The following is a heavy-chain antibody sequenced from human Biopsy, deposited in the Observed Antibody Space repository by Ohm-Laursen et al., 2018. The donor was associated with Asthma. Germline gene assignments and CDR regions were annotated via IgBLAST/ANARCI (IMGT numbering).Heavy chain of an antibody. J-gene: IGHJ4*02. CDR1: RFTYE. D-gene: IGHD6-19*01. V-gene: IGHV3-30*19. Sequence: SLRLSCSASRFTYEMHWVRQAPGKGLEWVAVISYDGSSIYYADSVKGRFTISRDNSKNTLSLQMNSLTAEDTALYYCAREGVAGTHIEDWGQGTLVSVSS. CDR2: ISYDGSSI. CDR3: AREGVAGTHIED.